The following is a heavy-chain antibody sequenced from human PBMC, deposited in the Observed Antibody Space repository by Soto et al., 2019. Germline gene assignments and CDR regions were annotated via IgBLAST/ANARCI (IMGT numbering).Heavy chain of an antibody. CDR1: ADSFSNYV. J-gene: IGHJ3*01. D-gene: IGHD6-13*01. CDR2: IIPMFGTT. CDR3: ARWSSTTTDDAFDV. Sequence: QVQLVQSGPEVKNPGSSVKVSCKASADSFSNYVITWVRQAPGQGLEWMGGIIPMFGTTNYAQKFQARVAITADESRSTVYLDLNTLTSEDTAVYFCARWSSTTTDDAFDVWGQGTMV. V-gene: IGHV1-69*01.